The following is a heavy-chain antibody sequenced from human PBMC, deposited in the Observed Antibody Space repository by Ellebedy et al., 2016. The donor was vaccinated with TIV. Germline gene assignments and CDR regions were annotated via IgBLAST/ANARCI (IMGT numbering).Heavy chain of an antibody. CDR3: ARTKNYYYYYMDV. Sequence: GESLKISXAASGFTFSTYSMNWVRQAPGKGLEWVSYITGTSGSIYYADSVKGRFTISRDNAKNSLYLQMNSLRAEDTAMYYCARTKNYYYYYMDVWGKGTTVTVSS. CDR1: GFTFSTYS. J-gene: IGHJ6*03. CDR2: ITGTSGSI. V-gene: IGHV3-48*04.